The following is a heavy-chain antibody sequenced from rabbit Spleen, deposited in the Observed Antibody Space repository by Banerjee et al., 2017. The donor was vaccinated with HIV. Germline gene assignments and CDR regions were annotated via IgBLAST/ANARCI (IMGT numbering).Heavy chain of an antibody. CDR2: IYPDGSGST. Sequence: QSLEESGGDMVKPGASLTLTCTASGFSFSRSYYICWVRQAPGKGLEWIGCIYPDGSGSTAYASWAKGRFTISKTSSTTVTLQMTSLTAADRATYFCARDSGSSFSSYGMDLWGPGTLVPVS. D-gene: IGHD8-1*01. CDR3: ARDSGSSFSSYGMDL. J-gene: IGHJ6*01. CDR1: GFSFSRSYY. V-gene: IGHV1S40*01.